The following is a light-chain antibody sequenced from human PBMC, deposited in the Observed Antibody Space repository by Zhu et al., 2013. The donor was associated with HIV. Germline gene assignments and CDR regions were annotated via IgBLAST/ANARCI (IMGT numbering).Light chain of an antibody. CDR3: QQYHSYGVT. Sequence: DIQMTQSPSTLSASVGDRVTITCRASQSIRGWLAWYQQKPGKAPKLLVYRASSLETGVPSRFSGIGFGTEFNLTISSLQPDDFATYYCQQYHSYGVTFGGRDQGGYQT. CDR1: QSIRGW. J-gene: IGKJ4*01. V-gene: IGKV1-5*03. CDR2: RAS.